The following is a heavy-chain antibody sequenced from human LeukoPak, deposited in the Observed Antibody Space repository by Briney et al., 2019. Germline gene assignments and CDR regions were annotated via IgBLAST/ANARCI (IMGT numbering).Heavy chain of an antibody. CDR3: AKRGPGSPQSGKYFFDY. CDR1: GFTLSTYW. D-gene: IGHD3-10*01. Sequence: GGSLRLSCAASGFTLSTYWMHWVRQAPGKGLVWVSRINTDGSSTYYADSVKGRFTISRDNAKNTLYLQMNSLRAEDTAVYYCAKRGPGSPQSGKYFFDYWGQGTLVTVSS. V-gene: IGHV3-74*01. J-gene: IGHJ4*02. CDR2: INTDGSST.